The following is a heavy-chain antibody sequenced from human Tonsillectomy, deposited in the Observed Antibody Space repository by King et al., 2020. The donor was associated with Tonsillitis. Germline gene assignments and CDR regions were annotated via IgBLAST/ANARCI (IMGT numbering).Heavy chain of an antibody. CDR1: GGSISSGGYY. Sequence: QLQESGPGLVKPSQTLSLTCTVSGGSISSGGYYWSWIRQHPGKGLQWIGYIYDSGSTHYNPSLKSRVTISVDTSKNQFSLKLSSVTAADSAGYYCARDDQTAYFYYGLDVWGQGTTVTVSS. CDR3: ARDDQTAYFYYGLDV. CDR2: IYDSGST. D-gene: IGHD1-1*01. V-gene: IGHV4-31*03. J-gene: IGHJ6*02.